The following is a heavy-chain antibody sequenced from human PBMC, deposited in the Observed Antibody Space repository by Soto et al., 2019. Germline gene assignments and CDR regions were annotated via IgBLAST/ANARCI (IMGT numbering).Heavy chain of an antibody. D-gene: IGHD1-26*01. J-gene: IGHJ6*02. CDR2: INWNGGST. CDR3: ARASGSYYNYGMDV. CDR1: GFTFDDYG. Sequence: GGSLRLSCAASGFTFDDYGMSWVRQAPGKGLEWVSGINWNGGSTGYADSVKGRFTISRDNAKNSLYLQMNSLRAEDTALYYCARASGSYYNYGMDVWGQGTTVTVSS. V-gene: IGHV3-20*04.